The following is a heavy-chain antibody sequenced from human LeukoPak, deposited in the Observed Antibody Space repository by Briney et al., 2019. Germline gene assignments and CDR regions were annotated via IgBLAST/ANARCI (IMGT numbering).Heavy chain of an antibody. J-gene: IGHJ4*02. V-gene: IGHV4-34*01. CDR3: VRGLYSRDAGY. D-gene: IGHD4-11*01. CDR1: GGSLSGYH. Sequence: SETLSLTCDVYGGSLSGYHWSWIRQPPGKRLEWIGEINHGGHTNYNLSLKSRVAMSVDTSKNQFSLNLGSVTAADTAVYYCVRGLYSRDAGYWGQGTLVTVSS. CDR2: INHGGHT.